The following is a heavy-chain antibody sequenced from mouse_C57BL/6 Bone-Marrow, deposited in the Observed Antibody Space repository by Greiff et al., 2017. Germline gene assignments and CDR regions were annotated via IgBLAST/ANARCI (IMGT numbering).Heavy chain of an antibody. V-gene: IGHV1-82*01. Sequence: QVQLKQSGPELVKPGASVKISCKASGYAFSSSWMNWVKQRPGKGLEWIGRIYPGDGDTNYNGKFKGKATLTADKSSSTAYMQLSSLTSEDSAVXCCARSRRWLLPLYHFEYWGQGTTLTVSS. CDR1: GYAFSSSW. CDR2: IYPGDGDT. J-gene: IGHJ2*01. CDR3: ARSRRWLLPLYHFEY. D-gene: IGHD2-3*01.